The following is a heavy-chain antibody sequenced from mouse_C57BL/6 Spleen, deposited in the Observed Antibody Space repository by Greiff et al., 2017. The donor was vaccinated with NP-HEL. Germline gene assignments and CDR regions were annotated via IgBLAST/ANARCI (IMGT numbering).Heavy chain of an antibody. J-gene: IGHJ4*01. CDR1: GYAFSSSW. V-gene: IGHV1-82*01. CDR3: ARSLITTVVAGNAMDD. CDR2: IYPGDGDT. Sequence: VQLQQSGPELVKPGASVKISCKASGYAFSSSWMNWVKQRPGKGLEWIGRIYPGDGDTNYNGKFNGKATLTADKSSSTAYRQLSSLTSEDSAVYFCARSLITTVVAGNAMDDWGQGTSVTVSS. D-gene: IGHD1-1*01.